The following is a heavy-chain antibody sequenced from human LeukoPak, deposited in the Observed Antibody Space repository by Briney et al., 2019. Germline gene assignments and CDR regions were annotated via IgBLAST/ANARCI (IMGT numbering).Heavy chain of an antibody. CDR3: AKSTSPLYYYYGMDV. J-gene: IGHJ6*02. V-gene: IGHV3-48*01. CDR1: GFTFSSYS. Sequence: GGSLRLSCAASGFTFSSYSMNWVRQAPGKGLEWVSYISSSSSTIYYADSVKGRFTISRDNAKNSLYLQMNSLRAEDTAVYYCAKSTSPLYYYYGMDVWGQGTTVTVSS. D-gene: IGHD2-2*01. CDR2: ISSSSSTI.